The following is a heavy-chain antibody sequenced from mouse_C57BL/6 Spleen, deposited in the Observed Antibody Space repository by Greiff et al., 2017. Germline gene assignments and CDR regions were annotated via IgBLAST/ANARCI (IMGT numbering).Heavy chain of an antibody. J-gene: IGHJ2*01. D-gene: IGHD2-2*01. CDR3: ARDGYDDFDY. CDR1: GYAFSSSW. V-gene: IGHV1-82*01. CDR2: IYPGDGDT. Sequence: QVQLQQSGPELVKPGASVKISCKASGYAFSSSWMNWVKQRPGKGLEWIGRIYPGDGDTNYNGKFKGKATLTADKSSSTAYMQLSSLTSEDSAVYFCARDGYDDFDYWGQGTTLTVSS.